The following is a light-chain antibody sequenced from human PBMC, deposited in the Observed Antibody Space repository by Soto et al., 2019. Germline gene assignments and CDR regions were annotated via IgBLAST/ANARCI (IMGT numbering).Light chain of an antibody. CDR2: TAS. Sequence: DIQMTQSPSSLSASVGDRVTITCRTSQSISNYLNWYQQKPGKAPKLLIYTASSLPGGVPSRFSGSGSGTDFTLTISSLPPEDFATYYCQQSYTTPYTFGQGTKLEIK. J-gene: IGKJ2*01. V-gene: IGKV1-39*01. CDR1: QSISNY. CDR3: QQSYTTPYT.